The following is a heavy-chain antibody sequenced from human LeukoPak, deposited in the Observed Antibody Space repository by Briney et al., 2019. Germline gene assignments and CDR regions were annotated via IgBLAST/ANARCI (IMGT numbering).Heavy chain of an antibody. CDR1: GFTFDDYA. CDR2: ISWNSGSI. V-gene: IGHV3-9*01. Sequence: GGSLRLSCAASGFTFDDYAMHWVRQAPGKGLEWVSGISWNSGSIGYADSVKGRFTISRDNAKNSLYLQMNSLRAEDTALYYCAKDLYSSGWYFVDYWGQGTLVTVSS. CDR3: AKDLYSSGWYFVDY. J-gene: IGHJ4*02. D-gene: IGHD6-19*01.